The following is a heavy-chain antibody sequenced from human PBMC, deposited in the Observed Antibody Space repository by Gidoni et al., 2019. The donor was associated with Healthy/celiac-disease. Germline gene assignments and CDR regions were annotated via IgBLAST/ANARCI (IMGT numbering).Heavy chain of an antibody. D-gene: IGHD3-10*01. CDR2: ISYDGSNK. V-gene: IGHV3-30*18. Sequence: QVQLVESGGGVVQPGRSLRLSCAASGFTFSSYGMHWVRQAPGKGLEWVAVISYDGSNKYYADSVKGRFTISRDNSKNTLYLQMNSLRAEDTAVYYCANSEGFGESSFDYWGQGTLVTVSS. CDR3: ANSEGFGESSFDY. J-gene: IGHJ4*02. CDR1: GFTFSSYG.